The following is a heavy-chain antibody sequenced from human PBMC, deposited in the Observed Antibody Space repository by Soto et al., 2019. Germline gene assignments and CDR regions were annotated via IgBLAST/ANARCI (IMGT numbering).Heavy chain of an antibody. CDR3: ARGGGSTKVDY. J-gene: IGHJ4*02. V-gene: IGHV4-31*03. CDR2: TSNSGST. CDR1: GGSITSSGYY. D-gene: IGHD3-16*01. Sequence: QVQLQESGPGLVKPSQTLSLTCTVSGGSITSSGYYWSWIRQHPGEGLEWIGFTSNSGSTSYNPSLKSRVTILVDTSSNPSSLILKSVTAADTAVFYCARGGGSTKVDYWGQGTLVTVSP.